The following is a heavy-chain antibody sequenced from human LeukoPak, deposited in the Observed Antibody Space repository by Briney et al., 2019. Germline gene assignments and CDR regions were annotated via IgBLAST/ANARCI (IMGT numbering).Heavy chain of an antibody. CDR3: GRDLGGRGGA. CDR2: TNEDGSIT. Sequence: GGSLRLSCAASGFTFSTYWMHWVRQVPGTGLVWVSRTNEDGSITDYADSVKGRFTISRNNSKDTLYLKMNSLRAEDTAVYYCGRDLGGRGGAWGLGILVTVSP. J-gene: IGHJ4*02. CDR1: GFTFSTYW. V-gene: IGHV3-74*01. D-gene: IGHD3-16*01.